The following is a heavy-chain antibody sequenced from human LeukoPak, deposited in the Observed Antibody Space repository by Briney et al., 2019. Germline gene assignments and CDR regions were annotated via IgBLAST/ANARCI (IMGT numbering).Heavy chain of an antibody. J-gene: IGHJ6*03. CDR3: ARDTSVPYYMDV. D-gene: IGHD2-2*01. CDR2: IYYSGST. Sequence: PSETLSLTCTVSGGSISSGGYYWSWIRQHPGKGLEWIGYIYYSGSTDYNPSLKSRFTMSVDTSKNQFSLKLSSVTAADTAVYYCARDTSVPYYMDVWGKGTTVTVSS. CDR1: GGSISSGGYY. V-gene: IGHV4-31*03.